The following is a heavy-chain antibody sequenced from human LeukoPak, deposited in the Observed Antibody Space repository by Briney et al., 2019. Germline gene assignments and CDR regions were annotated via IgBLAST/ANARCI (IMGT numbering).Heavy chain of an antibody. J-gene: IGHJ6*04. Sequence: SETLSLTCAVYGGSFSGYYWSWIRQPPGKGLEWIGQIYHSGSTKYNGSLKSRVTISVDTSKNQFSLKLSSVTAADTAIYYCARDNYYDSSGYVGMDVWGKGTTVIVSS. V-gene: IGHV4-34*01. D-gene: IGHD3-22*01. CDR3: ARDNYYDSSGYVGMDV. CDR2: IYHSGST. CDR1: GGSFSGYY.